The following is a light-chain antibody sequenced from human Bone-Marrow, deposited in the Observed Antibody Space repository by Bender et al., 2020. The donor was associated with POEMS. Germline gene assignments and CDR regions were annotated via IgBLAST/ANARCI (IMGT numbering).Light chain of an antibody. Sequence: QSVLTQPPSVSGAPGQRVTISCTGSSSNTGSGYDINWYQHLPGTAPKLLIYGYNNRPSGVPDRFSGSKSGTPASLAIPGLQAEDEGDYYCQSYDNSLGGWVFGGGTKLTVL. CDR3: QSYDNSLGGWV. V-gene: IGLV1-40*01. J-gene: IGLJ3*02. CDR2: GYN. CDR1: SSNTGSGYD.